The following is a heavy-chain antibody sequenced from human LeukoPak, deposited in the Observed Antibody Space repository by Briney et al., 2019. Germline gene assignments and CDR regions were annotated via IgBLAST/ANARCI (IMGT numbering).Heavy chain of an antibody. V-gene: IGHV1-2*07. CDR2: INPNNGGT. D-gene: IGHD3-16*01. CDR3: AFGPALYYYMDV. J-gene: IGHJ6*03. CDR1: GYTFTGYY. Sequence: GASVKVSCKASGYTFTGYYMHWVRQAPGQGLEWMGWINPNNGGTNYVHNFQGRVTMTRDTSISTAYMELSRLSSDDTAVYYCAFGPALYYYMDVWGKGTTVTVSS.